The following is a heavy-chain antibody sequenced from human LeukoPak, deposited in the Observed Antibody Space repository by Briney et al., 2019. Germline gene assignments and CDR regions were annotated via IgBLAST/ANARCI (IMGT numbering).Heavy chain of an antibody. J-gene: IGHJ6*03. Sequence: SEALSLTCAVYGGSFSGYYWSWIRQPPGKGVEWIGEINHSGSTNYNPSLKSRVTISVHTSKNQFSLKLTSVTAADTAVYYCARDRYCSSTSGPMDYYYYYMDVWGKGTTVTVSS. CDR3: ARDRYCSSTSGPMDYYYYYMDV. V-gene: IGHV4-34*01. D-gene: IGHD2-2*01. CDR2: INHSGST. CDR1: GGSFSGYY.